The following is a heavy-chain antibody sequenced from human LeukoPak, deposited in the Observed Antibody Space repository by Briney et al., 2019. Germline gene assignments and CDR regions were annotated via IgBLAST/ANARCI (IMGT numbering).Heavy chain of an antibody. J-gene: IGHJ3*02. Sequence: GGSLRLSCAASGFTFSSYWMSWARQAPGKGLEWVANIKQDGSEKYYVDSVKGRFTISRDNAKNSLYLQMNSLRAEDTAVYYCARILYSYAFDIWGQGTMVTVSS. CDR3: ARILYSYAFDI. CDR2: IKQDGSEK. V-gene: IGHV3-7*01. CDR1: GFTFSSYW. D-gene: IGHD5-18*01.